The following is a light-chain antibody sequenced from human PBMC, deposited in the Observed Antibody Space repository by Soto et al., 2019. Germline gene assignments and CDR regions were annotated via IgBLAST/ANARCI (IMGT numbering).Light chain of an antibody. Sequence: EIVLTQSPGTLSLSPGERATLSCRASQSVSRSYLAWYQQKPGQGPRLLIYGVSSRATGIPDRFSGSESGTDFTLTISRLEPEDFAVYYCQQYDTLPLTFGGGTKVDIK. V-gene: IGKV3-20*01. J-gene: IGKJ4*01. CDR3: QQYDTLPLT. CDR2: GVS. CDR1: QSVSRSY.